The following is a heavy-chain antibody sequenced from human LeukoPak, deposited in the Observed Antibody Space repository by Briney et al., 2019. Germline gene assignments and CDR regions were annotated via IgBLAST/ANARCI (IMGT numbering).Heavy chain of an antibody. V-gene: IGHV4-59*01. D-gene: IGHD2-15*01. J-gene: IGHJ4*02. Sequence: SETLSLTCTVSGGSIFSYYWSWIRQPPGKGLEWIGYIYYSGSTNYNPSLKSRVAISVDTSKNQFSLKLSSVTAADTAVYYCARGALVVVAANYFDYWGQGTLVTVSS. CDR1: GGSIFSYY. CDR2: IYYSGST. CDR3: ARGALVVVAANYFDY.